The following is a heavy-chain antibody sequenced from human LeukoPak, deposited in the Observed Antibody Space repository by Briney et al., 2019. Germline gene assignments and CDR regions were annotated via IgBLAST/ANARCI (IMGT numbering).Heavy chain of an antibody. Sequence: PSETLSLTCAVYGGSFSGYYWSWIRQPPGKGLEWIGEINHSGSTNYNPSLKSRVTISVDTSKNQFSLKLSSVTAADTAVYYCARGVTYYYGSGSYPFDYWGQGTLVTVSS. CDR3: ARGVTYYYGSGSYPFDY. CDR2: INHSGST. D-gene: IGHD3-10*01. CDR1: GGSFSGYY. V-gene: IGHV4-34*01. J-gene: IGHJ4*02.